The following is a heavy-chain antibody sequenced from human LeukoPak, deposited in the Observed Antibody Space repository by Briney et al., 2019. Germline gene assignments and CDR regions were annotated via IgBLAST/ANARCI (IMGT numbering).Heavy chain of an antibody. CDR1: GGSISSYY. Sequence: PSETLSLTCLVSGGSISSYYWSWIRQPAGKGLEWIGRIYTSGSTNYNPSLKSRVTMSVDTSKNQFSLELSSVTAADTAVYYCARLGGGSRRSVNWFDPWGQGTLVTVSS. CDR3: ARLGGGSRRSVNWFDP. V-gene: IGHV4-4*07. J-gene: IGHJ5*02. CDR2: IYTSGST. D-gene: IGHD2-15*01.